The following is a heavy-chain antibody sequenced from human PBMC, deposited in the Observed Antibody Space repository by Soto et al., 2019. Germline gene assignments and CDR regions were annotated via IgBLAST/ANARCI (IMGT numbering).Heavy chain of an antibody. V-gene: IGHV3-21*01. CDR1: GFTFSSYS. Sequence: GGSLRLSCAASGFTFSSYSMNWVRQAPGKGLEWVSSISSSSSSYIYYADSVKGRFTISRDNAKNSLYLQMNSLRAEDTAVYYCARDQIGIAAFDSWGQGTMVTVSS. CDR2: ISSSSSSYI. J-gene: IGHJ3*02. D-gene: IGHD6-13*01. CDR3: ARDQIGIAAFDS.